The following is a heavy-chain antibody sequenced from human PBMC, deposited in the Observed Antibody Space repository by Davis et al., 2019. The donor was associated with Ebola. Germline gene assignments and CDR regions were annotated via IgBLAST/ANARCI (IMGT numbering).Heavy chain of an antibody. D-gene: IGHD2-2*01. J-gene: IGHJ6*02. V-gene: IGHV3-23*01. CDR2: ISGSGANT. CDR3: ARDGFLVVVVPAATDYGMDV. CDR1: GFEFNKYA. Sequence: GESLKISCAASGFEFNKYAMGWVRQAPGKGLEWVSGISGSGANTFYADSVKGRFTISRDNSKNTLYLQMNSLRAEDTAVYYCARDGFLVVVVPAATDYGMDVWGQGTTVTVSS.